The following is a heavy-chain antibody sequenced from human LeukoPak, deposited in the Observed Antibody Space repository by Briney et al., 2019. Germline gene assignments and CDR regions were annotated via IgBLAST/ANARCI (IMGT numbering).Heavy chain of an antibody. CDR3: ARRAYSAAYWKHFDY. V-gene: IGHV4-39*01. D-gene: IGHD1-1*01. Sequence: PSETLSLICTVSGGSISSSSDYWGWIRQAPGKGLEWIGSIYYHENTYYNSSLKSRVTISVDTSKNQFSLKLNSVTAADTAVYFCARRAYSAAYWKHFDYWGQGTLVTVSS. J-gene: IGHJ4*02. CDR1: GGSISSSSDY. CDR2: IYYHENT.